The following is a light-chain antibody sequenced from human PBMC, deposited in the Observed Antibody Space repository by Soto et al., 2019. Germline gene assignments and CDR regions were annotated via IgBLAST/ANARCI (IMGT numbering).Light chain of an antibody. J-gene: IGKJ1*01. CDR3: LQDYNYPPT. CDR1: QGIRND. CDR2: AAS. V-gene: IGKV1-6*01. Sequence: AIQMTPSPSSLSPALGYRVTLTCRASQGIRNDLGWYPQKPRKAPKLLIYAASSLQSGVPSRFSGSGSGTDFTLTISSLQPEDFATYYCLQDYNYPPTFGQGTKVDI.